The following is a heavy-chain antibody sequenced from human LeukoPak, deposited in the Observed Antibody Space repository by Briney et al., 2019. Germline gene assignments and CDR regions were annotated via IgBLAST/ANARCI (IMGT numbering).Heavy chain of an antibody. CDR3: ARYPEQQLVP. CDR2: ISYDGSNK. J-gene: IGHJ5*02. CDR1: GFTFSSYA. Sequence: QAGGSLRLSCPASGFTFSSYAMHWVRQAPGKGLEWVAVISYDGSNKYYADSVKGRFTISRDNSKNTLYLQMNSLRAEDTAVYNCARYPEQQLVPWGQGTLVTVSS. D-gene: IGHD6-13*01. V-gene: IGHV3-30-3*01.